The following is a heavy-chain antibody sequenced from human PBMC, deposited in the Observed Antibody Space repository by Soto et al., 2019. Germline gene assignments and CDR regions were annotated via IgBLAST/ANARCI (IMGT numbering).Heavy chain of an antibody. Sequence: TGESLKISCKGSGYSFSTYWIGWVRQMPGKGLEWMGIIYPGDSDTRYTPSFEGQVTISADKSISTAYLQWSSLKASDTATYYCARPINGGYVYWGQGTLVTSPQ. CDR2: IYPGDSDT. V-gene: IGHV5-51*01. J-gene: IGHJ4*02. D-gene: IGHD5-12*01. CDR1: GYSFSTYW. CDR3: ARPINGGYVY.